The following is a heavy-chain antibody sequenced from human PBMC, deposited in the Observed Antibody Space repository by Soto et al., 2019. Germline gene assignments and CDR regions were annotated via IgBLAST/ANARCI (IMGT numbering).Heavy chain of an antibody. CDR3: ARDAGVDTAMVPQTNLTDY. V-gene: IGHV3-48*02. J-gene: IGHJ4*02. CDR2: ISSSSSTI. D-gene: IGHD5-18*01. CDR1: GFTFSSYS. Sequence: HPGGSLRLSCAASGFTFSSYSMNWVRQAPGKGLEWVSYISSSSSTIYYADSVKGRFTISRDNAKNSLYLQMNSLRDEDTAVYYCARDAGVDTAMVPQTNLTDYWGQGTLVTVSS.